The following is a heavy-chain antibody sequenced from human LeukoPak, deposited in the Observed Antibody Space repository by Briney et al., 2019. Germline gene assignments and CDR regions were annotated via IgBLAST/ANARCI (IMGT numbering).Heavy chain of an antibody. CDR1: GFTFSTYW. CDR3: ARAKNYYGSVGYY. J-gene: IGHJ6*01. V-gene: IGHV3-7*01. CDR2: IKQDGSEK. Sequence: AGGTLRLSCAVSGFTFSTYWMSWVRQAPGQELEWVANIKQDGSEKFYVDSVKGRFTISRDNAKNSLYLQMDSLTAEDTAVYFCARAKNYYGSVGYY. D-gene: IGHD3-10*01.